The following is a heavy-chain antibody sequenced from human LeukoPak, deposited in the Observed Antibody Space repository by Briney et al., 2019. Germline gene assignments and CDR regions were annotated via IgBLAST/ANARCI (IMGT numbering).Heavy chain of an antibody. D-gene: IGHD3-3*01. CDR2: ISSSSSTI. J-gene: IGHJ4*02. Sequence: GSLRLSCAASGFTFSSYSMNWVRQAPGKGLEWVSYISSSSSTIYYADSVKGRFTISRDNAKNSLYLQMNSLRAEDTAVYYCARDCDYDFWSGYYFDYWGQGTLVTVSS. CDR3: ARDCDYDFWSGYYFDY. V-gene: IGHV3-48*01. CDR1: GFTFSSYS.